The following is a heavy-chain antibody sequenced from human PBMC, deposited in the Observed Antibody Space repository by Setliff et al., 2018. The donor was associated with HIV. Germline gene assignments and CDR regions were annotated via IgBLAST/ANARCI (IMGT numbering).Heavy chain of an antibody. V-gene: IGHV4-38-2*02. CDR1: GDSFSSGYY. Sequence: SETLSLTCTVSGDSFSSGYYWGWIRQPPGKGLEWIGSIYHSGSTYDSPSLKSRVTISVDTSKNQFSLKLKSVTAADTAIYFCARGKGGLVGPAEFDYWGPGTLVTVSS. D-gene: IGHD1-26*01. J-gene: IGHJ4*02. CDR3: ARGKGGLVGPAEFDY. CDR2: IYHSGST.